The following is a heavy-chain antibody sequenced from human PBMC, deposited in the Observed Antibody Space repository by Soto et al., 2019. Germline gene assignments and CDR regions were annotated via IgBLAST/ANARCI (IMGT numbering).Heavy chain of an antibody. CDR2: INAGNGNT. J-gene: IGHJ4*02. D-gene: IGHD1-7*01. V-gene: IGHV1-3*01. Sequence: QVQLVQSGAEVKKPGASVKVSCKASGYTFTSYAMHWVRQAPGQRLEWMGWINAGNGNTKYSQKFQGRVTITRDTSASTAYMEVSSLRSEDTAVYYCARAERPGTNPFDYWGQGNLVTVSS. CDR1: GYTFTSYA. CDR3: ARAERPGTNPFDY.